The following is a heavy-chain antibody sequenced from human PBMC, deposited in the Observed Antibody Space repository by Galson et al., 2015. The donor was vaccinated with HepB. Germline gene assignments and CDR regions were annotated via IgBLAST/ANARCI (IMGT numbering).Heavy chain of an antibody. CDR3: ARDKSIAVAGTWYPYWYFDL. V-gene: IGHV1-2*02. CDR2: INPNSGGT. J-gene: IGHJ2*01. CDR1: GYTFTDYY. D-gene: IGHD6-19*01. Sequence: SVKVSCKASGYTFTDYYMHWVRQAPGQGLEWMGWINPNSGGTNFAQNFQGRVTMTRDTSISTAYMELRSLRSDDTAVYYCARDKSIAVAGTWYPYWYFDLWGRGTLVTVSS.